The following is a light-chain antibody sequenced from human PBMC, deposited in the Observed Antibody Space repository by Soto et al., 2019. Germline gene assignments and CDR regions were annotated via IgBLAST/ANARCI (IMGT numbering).Light chain of an antibody. V-gene: IGKV4-1*01. CDR2: WAS. CDR1: QSVSYTSNNDSY. CDR3: QQYYSSPLT. J-gene: IGKJ4*01. Sequence: DIVMTQSPDSLAVSLGERATINCKSSQSVSYTSNNDSYLAWYQQKPGQPPRLLIYWASVRESGVPDRFSGSGSGTDFTLTNSSLQAEDVAVYYCQQYYSSPLTFGGGTKVEIK.